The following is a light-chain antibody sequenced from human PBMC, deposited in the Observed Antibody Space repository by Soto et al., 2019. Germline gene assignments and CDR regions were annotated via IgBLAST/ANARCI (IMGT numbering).Light chain of an antibody. V-gene: IGLV2-14*01. CDR3: RSYPSSSTYV. J-gene: IGLJ1*01. CDR2: EVS. CDR1: SSDVGGYNY. Sequence: QSALTQPASVSGSPGQSITISCTGTSSDVGGYNYVSWYQQHPGKAPKLMIYEVSNRPSGVSNRFSGSKSGNTASLTISGLQAEDEDAYSCRSYPSSSTYVFGPGTKVTVL.